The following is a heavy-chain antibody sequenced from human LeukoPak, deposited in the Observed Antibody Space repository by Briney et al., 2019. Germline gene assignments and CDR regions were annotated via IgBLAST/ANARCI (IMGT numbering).Heavy chain of an antibody. Sequence: SETLSLTCTVSGGSISSYYWSWIRQPPGKGLEWIGYIYYSGSTNYNPSLKSRVTISVDTSKNQFSLKLSSVTAADTAVSYCARGPDYGGNSNDAFDIWGQGTMVTVSS. V-gene: IGHV4-59*01. CDR1: GGSISSYY. CDR2: IYYSGST. CDR3: ARGPDYGGNSNDAFDI. J-gene: IGHJ3*02. D-gene: IGHD4-23*01.